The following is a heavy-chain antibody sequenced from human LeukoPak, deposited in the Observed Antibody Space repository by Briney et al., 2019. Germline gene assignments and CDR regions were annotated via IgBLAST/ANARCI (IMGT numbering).Heavy chain of an antibody. J-gene: IGHJ4*02. Sequence: PSETLSLTCTVSGGSISSYYWSWIRQPPGKGLEWIGYIYYSGSTNYNPSLKSRVTISVDTSKNQFSLKLSSVTAADTAVYYCARETHYYDFWSGYYKRGGYFDYWAREPWSPSPQ. CDR2: IYYSGST. V-gene: IGHV4-59*01. CDR3: ARETHYYDFWSGYYKRGGYFDY. CDR1: GGSISSYY. D-gene: IGHD3-3*01.